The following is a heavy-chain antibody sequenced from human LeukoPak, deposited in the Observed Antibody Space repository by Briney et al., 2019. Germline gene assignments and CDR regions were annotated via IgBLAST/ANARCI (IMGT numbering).Heavy chain of an antibody. D-gene: IGHD1-26*01. J-gene: IGHJ4*02. CDR3: ARDQEWELLFDY. CDR1: GFTFSDYY. Sequence: GRSLRLSCAASGFTFSDYYMSWIRQAPGKGLEWVSYISSSGSTIYYADSVKGRFTISRDNAKNSLYLQMNSLRAEDTAVYYCARDQEWELLFDYWGQGTLVTVSS. V-gene: IGHV3-11*01. CDR2: ISSSGSTI.